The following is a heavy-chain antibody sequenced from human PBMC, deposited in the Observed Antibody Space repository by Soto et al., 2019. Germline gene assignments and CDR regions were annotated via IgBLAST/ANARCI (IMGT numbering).Heavy chain of an antibody. CDR3: ARSDCTSTSCYVVWFDP. CDR1: GFSFSNYG. J-gene: IGHJ5*02. V-gene: IGHV3-21*01. D-gene: IGHD2-2*01. CDR2: ISSSSSYI. Sequence: EVQLVESGGGLVKPGGSLRLSCAASGFSFSNYGMNWVRQAPGKGLEWVSSISSSSSYISYADSVKGRFTISRDNAKNSVYLQMTSLRAEDTAVYSCARSDCTSTSCYVVWFDPWGQGTLVTVSS.